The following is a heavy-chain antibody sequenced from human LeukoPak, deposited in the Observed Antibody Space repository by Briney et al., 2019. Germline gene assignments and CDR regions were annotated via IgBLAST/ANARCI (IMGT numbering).Heavy chain of an antibody. CDR3: ARVTAVVAATTFDY. J-gene: IGHJ4*02. V-gene: IGHV4-38-2*02. D-gene: IGHD2-15*01. CDR2: IYHSGST. CDR1: GYSISSGYY. Sequence: SETLSLTCTVSGYSISSGYYWGWIRQPPGKGLEWIGSIYHSGSTYYNTSLKSRVTISVDTSKNQFSLKLSSVTAADTAVYYCARVTAVVAATTFDYWGQGTLVTVSS.